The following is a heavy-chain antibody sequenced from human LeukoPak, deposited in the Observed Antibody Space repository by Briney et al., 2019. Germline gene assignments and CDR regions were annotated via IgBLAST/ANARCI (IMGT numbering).Heavy chain of an antibody. CDR2: ISVASIT. D-gene: IGHD3-3*01. J-gene: IGHJ4*02. Sequence: GGSLRLSCAASGLAFSSYAMNWVRQPPGKGLEWVSTISVASITFYADSVKGRFTISRDNSRNTVYLQMTSLRADDTAIYYCADYGVSGVRNNFYWGQGTLVTVSS. CDR3: ADYGVSGVRNNFY. V-gene: IGHV3-23*01. CDR1: GLAFSSYA.